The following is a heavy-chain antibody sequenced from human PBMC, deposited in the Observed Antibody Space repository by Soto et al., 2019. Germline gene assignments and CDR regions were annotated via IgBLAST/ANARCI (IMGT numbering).Heavy chain of an antibody. V-gene: IGHV3-23*01. Sequence: EVQLLESGGGLVQPGGSLRLSCAASGFTFSSYAMSWVRQAPGKGLEWVSVISGSGDSTYYADSVRGRFTISRDNSKNTLDLQTNSLRAEDTAVYYCAKDRDGAAAGPTKFYGMDVWGQGTTVTVSS. CDR2: ISGSGDST. J-gene: IGHJ6*02. CDR3: AKDRDGAAAGPTKFYGMDV. D-gene: IGHD6-13*01. CDR1: GFTFSSYA.